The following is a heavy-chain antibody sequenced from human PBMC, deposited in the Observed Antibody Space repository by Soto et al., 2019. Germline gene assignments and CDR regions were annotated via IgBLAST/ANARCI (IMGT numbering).Heavy chain of an antibody. CDR2: ISGSGGST. Sequence: EVQLLESGGGLVQPGGSLRLSCAASGFTFSSYAMSWVRQAPGKGLEWVSAISGSGGSTYYADSVKGRFTISRDNSKNTLYLQMNCLRAEDTAVYYCAKSGYCSGGSCYPDAFDIWGQGTMVTVSS. D-gene: IGHD2-15*01. V-gene: IGHV3-23*01. CDR1: GFTFSSYA. CDR3: AKSGYCSGGSCYPDAFDI. J-gene: IGHJ3*02.